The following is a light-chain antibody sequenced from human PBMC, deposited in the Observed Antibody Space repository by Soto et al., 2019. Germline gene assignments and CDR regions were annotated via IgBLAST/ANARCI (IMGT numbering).Light chain of an antibody. CDR3: QQYNNWLWT. Sequence: EILFTQSPGTLSLSPGERATLSWRASQSVSSSYLAWYQQKPGQAPRLLIYGASTRDTGIPARFSGSGSGTEFTLTISRLQSEDFEVYYCQQYNNWLWTFGQGTKVDIK. CDR2: GAS. V-gene: IGKV3-15*01. J-gene: IGKJ1*01. CDR1: QSVSSSY.